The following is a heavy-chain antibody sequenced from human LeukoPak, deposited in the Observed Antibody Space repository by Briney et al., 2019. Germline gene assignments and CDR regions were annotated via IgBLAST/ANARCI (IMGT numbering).Heavy chain of an antibody. Sequence: SETLSLTCAVSGGSISSGGYSWSWIRRPPGKGLEWIGYIYHSGSTYYNPSLKSRVTISVDRSKNQFSLKLSSVTAADTAVYYCARADAPRGFGELGYFDYWGQGTLVTVSS. CDR1: GGSISSGGYS. J-gene: IGHJ4*02. V-gene: IGHV4-30-2*01. CDR3: ARADAPRGFGELGYFDY. D-gene: IGHD3-10*01. CDR2: IYHSGST.